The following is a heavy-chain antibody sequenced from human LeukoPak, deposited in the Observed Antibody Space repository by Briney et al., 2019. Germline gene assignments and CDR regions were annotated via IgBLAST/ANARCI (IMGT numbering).Heavy chain of an antibody. CDR2: INPNSGGT. Sequence: ASVKVSCKASGYTFTGYYMHWVRQAPGQGLEWMGWINPNSGGTNYAQKFQGRVTMTRDTSTSTAYMDLSRLRSDDTAVYYCARGVGRSGWTNEHFDYWGQGTLVTVSS. D-gene: IGHD6-19*01. CDR1: GYTFTGYY. CDR3: ARGVGRSGWTNEHFDY. J-gene: IGHJ4*02. V-gene: IGHV1-2*02.